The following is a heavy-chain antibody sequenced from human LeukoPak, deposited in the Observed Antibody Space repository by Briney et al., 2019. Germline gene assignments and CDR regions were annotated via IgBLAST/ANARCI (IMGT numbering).Heavy chain of an antibody. J-gene: IGHJ4*02. Sequence: GGSLRLSCAASGFTFSSYSMNWVRQAPGKGLEWVSSISSSSSYIYYADSVKGRFTISRDNAKNSLYLQMNSLRAEDTAIYYCARPSLNTGSYFDYWGQGILVTVSS. CDR2: ISSSSSYI. CDR3: ARPSLNTGSYFDY. D-gene: IGHD1-26*01. CDR1: GFTFSSYS. V-gene: IGHV3-21*01.